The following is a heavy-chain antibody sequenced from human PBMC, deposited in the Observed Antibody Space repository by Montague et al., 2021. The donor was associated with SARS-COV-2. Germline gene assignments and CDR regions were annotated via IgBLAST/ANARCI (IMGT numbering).Heavy chain of an antibody. D-gene: IGHD3-3*01. Sequence: SLRLSCAASGFTFSSYGMHWVRQAPGKGLEWVAVIWYDGSNKYYADSVKGRFTISRDNSKNTLYLQMNSLRAEDTAVYYCAKDSANSSLRFLKWLADVWGKGTTVTVSS. CDR3: AKDSANSSLRFLKWLADV. V-gene: IGHV3-33*06. CDR2: IWYDGSNK. J-gene: IGHJ6*04. CDR1: GFTFSSYG.